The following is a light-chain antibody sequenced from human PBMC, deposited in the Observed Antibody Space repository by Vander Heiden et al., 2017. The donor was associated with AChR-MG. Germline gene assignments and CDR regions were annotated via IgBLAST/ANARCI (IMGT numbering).Light chain of an antibody. CDR3: QQYGGSPYT. V-gene: IGKV3-20*01. CDR2: AAS. Sequence: ENVLTQSPGTLSLPPAERATLSCRASPSVSGNYLAWYQQKPGQAPRLLIYAASSRATGVPDRFSGSGSGTDFTLTVSRLEPEDFAVYYCQQYGGSPYTFGQGTKLEIK. J-gene: IGKJ2*01. CDR1: PSVSGNY.